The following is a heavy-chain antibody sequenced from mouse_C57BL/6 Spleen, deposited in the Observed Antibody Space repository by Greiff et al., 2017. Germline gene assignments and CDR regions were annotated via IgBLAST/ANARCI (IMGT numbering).Heavy chain of an antibody. V-gene: IGHV2-3*01. CDR2: LWGDGST. CDR1: GFSLSSYG. CDR3: AKGDDYDVGFAY. D-gene: IGHD2-4*01. J-gene: IGHJ3*01. Sequence: QVQLTASGPGLVAPSQSLSITCTVSGFSLSSYGVSWVRQPPGMGLAWLGVLWGDGSTNYHSALISRLSISKDNSKSQVFLKLNSLQTDDTATYYCAKGDDYDVGFAYWGQGTLVTVSA.